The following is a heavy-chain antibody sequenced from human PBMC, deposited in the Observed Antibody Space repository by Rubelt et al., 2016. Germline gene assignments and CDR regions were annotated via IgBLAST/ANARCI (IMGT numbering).Heavy chain of an antibody. CDR3: ARDCSSTSCYRSAFDP. J-gene: IGHJ5*02. CDR2: VNSDGSNT. Sequence: EVQLLESGGGLVQPGGSLRLSCAASGFTFSSYWMHWVRQAPGKGLVWVSRVNSDGSNTNYADSVKGRFTISRDNAKNTLYLEMSSLRVEETAVYYCARDCSSTSCYRSAFDPWGQGTLVTVSS. V-gene: IGHV3-74*01. CDR1: GFTFSSYW. D-gene: IGHD2-2*02.